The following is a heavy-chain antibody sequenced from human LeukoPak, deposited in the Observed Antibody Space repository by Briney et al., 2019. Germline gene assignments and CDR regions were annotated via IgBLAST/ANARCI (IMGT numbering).Heavy chain of an antibody. CDR3: AKDRYFDWLPKRGLDY. Sequence: GRSLRLSCAASGFTFDDYAMHSGRQAPGKGMGWVALISGDGGSTYYADCVKGRFTISRDNSKNSLYLQMNSLRTDDTALYYCAKDRYFDWLPKRGLDYWGQGTLVTVSS. CDR2: ISGDGGST. J-gene: IGHJ4*02. CDR1: GFTFDDYA. V-gene: IGHV3-43*02. D-gene: IGHD3-9*01.